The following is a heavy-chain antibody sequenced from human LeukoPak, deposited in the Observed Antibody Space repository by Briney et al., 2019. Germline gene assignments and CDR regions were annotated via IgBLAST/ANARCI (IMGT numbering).Heavy chain of an antibody. CDR3: ARNRSPGGGYSYGYDAFDI. CDR1: GFTFSSYS. J-gene: IGHJ3*02. CDR2: ISSSTSYI. V-gene: IGHV3-21*01. D-gene: IGHD5-18*01. Sequence: GGSLRLSCAASGFTFSSYSMNWVRQAPGKGLEWVSSISSSTSYIYYADSVKGRFTISRDNAKNSLYLQMNSLRAEDTAVYYCARNRSPGGGYSYGYDAFDIWGHGTMVTVSS.